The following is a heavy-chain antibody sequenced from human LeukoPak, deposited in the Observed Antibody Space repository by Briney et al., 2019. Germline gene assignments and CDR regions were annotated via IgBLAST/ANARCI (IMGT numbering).Heavy chain of an antibody. V-gene: IGHV3-53*01. D-gene: IGHD5-12*01. J-gene: IGHJ4*02. CDR2: IYSGGGT. Sequence: GGSLRLSCAASGFTVSSNYMSWVRRAPGKGLEWVSVIYSGGGTYYADSVKGRFTISRDNSKNTLYLQMNSLTAEDTAMYYCARDRGSGYYPSFDYWGQGTLVTVSS. CDR1: GFTVSSNY. CDR3: ARDRGSGYYPSFDY.